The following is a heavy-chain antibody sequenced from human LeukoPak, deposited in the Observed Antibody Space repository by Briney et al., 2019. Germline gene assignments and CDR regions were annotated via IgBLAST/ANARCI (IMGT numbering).Heavy chain of an antibody. J-gene: IGHJ4*02. Sequence: SETLSLTCTVSGGSISSYYWSWIRQPPGKGLEWIGYIYYSGSTNYNPSLKSRVTISVDTSKNQFSLKLSSVTAADTAVYYCARERKSGSGSYYILWGQGTLVTVSS. V-gene: IGHV4-59*12. CDR1: GGSISSYY. CDR2: IYYSGST. CDR3: ARERKSGSGSYYIL. D-gene: IGHD3-10*01.